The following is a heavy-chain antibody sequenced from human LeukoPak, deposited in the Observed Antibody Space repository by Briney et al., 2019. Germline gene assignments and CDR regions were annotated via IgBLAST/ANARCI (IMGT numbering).Heavy chain of an antibody. Sequence: GGSLRLSCAASGFTVSSDYITWVRQAPGMGLEWVSLIYSGGSTSYADSVRGRFTISRDNSKNTLYLQMNSLRAEDTAVYYCARIETVADAFDIWGQGTLVTVSS. D-gene: IGHD1-1*01. CDR1: GFTVSSDY. J-gene: IGHJ3*02. V-gene: IGHV3-66*01. CDR2: IYSGGST. CDR3: ARIETVADAFDI.